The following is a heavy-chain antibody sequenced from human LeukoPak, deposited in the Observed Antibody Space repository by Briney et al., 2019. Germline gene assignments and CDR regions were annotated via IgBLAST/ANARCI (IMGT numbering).Heavy chain of an antibody. V-gene: IGHV3-21*01. J-gene: IGHJ4*02. CDR1: GSTFSSYS. D-gene: IGHD4-17*01. CDR2: ISSSSSYI. Sequence: GGSLRLSCAASGSTFSSYSMNWVRQAPGKGLEWVSPISSSSSYIYYADSVKGRFTISRDNAKNSLYLQMNSLRAEDTAVYYCARDHPDYGDYVDYWGQGTLVTVSS. CDR3: ARDHPDYGDYVDY.